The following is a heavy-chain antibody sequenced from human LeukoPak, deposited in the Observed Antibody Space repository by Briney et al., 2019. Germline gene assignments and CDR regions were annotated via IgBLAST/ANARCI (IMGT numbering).Heavy chain of an antibody. Sequence: ASVKVSCKASGYTFTGYYMHWVRQAPGKGLEWMGWINPNSGGTNYAQKFQGRVTMTRDTSISTAYMELSRLRSDDTAVYYCARQLEHYYYYYMDVWGKGTTVTISS. CDR1: GYTFTGYY. CDR2: INPNSGGT. V-gene: IGHV1-2*02. J-gene: IGHJ6*03. D-gene: IGHD1-1*01. CDR3: ARQLEHYYYYYMDV.